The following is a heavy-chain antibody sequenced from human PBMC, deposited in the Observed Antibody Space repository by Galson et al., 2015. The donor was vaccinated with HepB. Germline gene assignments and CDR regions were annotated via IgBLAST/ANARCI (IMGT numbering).Heavy chain of an antibody. CDR2: IYPGDSDT. Sequence: QSGAEVKKPGESLKISCKGSGYSFTSYWIGWVRQMPGKGLEWMGSIYPGDSDTSYSPSFQGQVTISADKSISTAYLQWSSLTASDTAMYYCARHMEGATSWFDPWGQGTLVTVSS. CDR3: ARHMEGATSWFDP. D-gene: IGHD1-26*01. J-gene: IGHJ5*02. V-gene: IGHV5-51*01. CDR1: GYSFTSYW.